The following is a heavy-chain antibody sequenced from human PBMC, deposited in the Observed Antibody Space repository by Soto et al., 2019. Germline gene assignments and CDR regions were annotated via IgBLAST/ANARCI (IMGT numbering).Heavy chain of an antibody. CDR3: ASSIAAAGAPFFDY. CDR1: GGSISSSSYY. D-gene: IGHD6-13*01. Sequence: QLQLQESGPGLVKPSETLSLTCTVSGGSISSSSYYWGWIRQPPGKGLEWLGSIYYSGSTYYNPSLKSRVTISVDTSKNQFSLKLSSVTAAETAVYYCASSIAAAGAPFFDYLGQGTLVTVSS. J-gene: IGHJ4*02. CDR2: IYYSGST. V-gene: IGHV4-39*01.